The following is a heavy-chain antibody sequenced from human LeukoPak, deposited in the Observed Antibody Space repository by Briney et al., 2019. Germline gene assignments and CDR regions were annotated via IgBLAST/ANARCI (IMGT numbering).Heavy chain of an antibody. CDR1: GFTFSSYS. CDR3: ARWGLGPSFDY. J-gene: IGHJ4*02. Sequence: PGGSLRLSCAASGFTFSSYSMTWVRQAPGKGLEWISYISAGSDYIYYADSVKGRFTISRDNAKKSVSLQMNSLRAEDTAVYYCARWGLGPSFDYWGQGNLVTVAS. V-gene: IGHV3-21*05. D-gene: IGHD1-26*01. CDR2: ISAGSDYI.